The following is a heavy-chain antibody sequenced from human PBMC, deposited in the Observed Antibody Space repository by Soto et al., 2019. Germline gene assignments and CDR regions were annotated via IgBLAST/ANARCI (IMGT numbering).Heavy chain of an antibody. CDR2: IFYSGKI. Sequence: PWEALSLTWTGSVGSIRRYYWSWIRQPTGKGLEWIGYIFYSGKIDYNPSLKSRVTMSVDMSKNQISLKLTSVSAADTAVYYCARGGHPHYDILTGPPSWYFNLPSRGTLVTVS. V-gene: IGHV4-59*01. J-gene: IGHJ2*01. CDR1: VGSIRRYY. D-gene: IGHD3-9*01. CDR3: ARGGHPHYDILTGPPSWYFNL.